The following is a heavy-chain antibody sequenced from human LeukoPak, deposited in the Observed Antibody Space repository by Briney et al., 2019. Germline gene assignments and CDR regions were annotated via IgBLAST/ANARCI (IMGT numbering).Heavy chain of an antibody. CDR1: GFTFSTYV. Sequence: PGGSLRLSCAASGFTFSTYVMHWVRQAPGKELEWVALIWYDESNEYYADSVKGRFTVSRDNSRSMMYLQMNSLRAEDTAVYYCARDRVGSSWYVAFDYWGQGTLVTVSS. V-gene: IGHV3-33*01. J-gene: IGHJ4*02. CDR2: IWYDESNE. CDR3: ARDRVGSSWYVAFDY. D-gene: IGHD6-13*01.